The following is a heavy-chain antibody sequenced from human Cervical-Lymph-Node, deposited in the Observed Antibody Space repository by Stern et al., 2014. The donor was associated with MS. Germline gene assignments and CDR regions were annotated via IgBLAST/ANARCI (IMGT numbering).Heavy chain of an antibody. Sequence: QVQLVQSGPEMKKPGASVRVSCKASGYTFSSYGISWLRQAGQGLEWMAWVSIYNGNTNYAQNFQGRVTLTTDPSTNTAHMDMTSLRSDDTAIYYCARDYYDSSRYFDVWGRGTLVTVSS. CDR1: GYTFSSYG. CDR3: ARDYYDSSRYFDV. CDR2: VSIYNGNT. J-gene: IGHJ2*01. D-gene: IGHD3-16*01. V-gene: IGHV1-18*04.